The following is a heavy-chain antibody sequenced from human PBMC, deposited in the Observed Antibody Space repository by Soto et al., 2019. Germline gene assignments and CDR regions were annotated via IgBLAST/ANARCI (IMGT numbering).Heavy chain of an antibody. Sequence: GGSLRLSCAGSGFSLGSYPMSWVRQAPGKGLQWVSSISVSADNTYYADSVRGRFNISRDSSKRTLYLQMNSLRAEETAVYYCEKERIRVIQMDNWGQGTPVTVSS. J-gene: IGHJ4*02. V-gene: IGHV3-23*01. CDR2: ISVSADNT. CDR3: EKERIRVIQMDN. D-gene: IGHD2-8*01. CDR1: GFSLGSYP.